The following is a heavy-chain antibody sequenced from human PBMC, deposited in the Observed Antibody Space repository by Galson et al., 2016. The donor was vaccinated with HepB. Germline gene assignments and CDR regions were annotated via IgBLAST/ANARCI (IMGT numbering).Heavy chain of an antibody. V-gene: IGHV1-46*02. CDR1: GYSFNAYY. Sequence: SVKVSCKASGYSFNAYYIHWVRQAPGQGLEWMGMINPSGGYTSYAQQFKGRVTMTRDTSSTTVYLEMNSLRSEDKAVYYCARAGKDSVTSQGGVIFWLEPWGQGTLVTVSS. D-gene: IGHD3-3*01. CDR2: INPSGGYT. J-gene: IGHJ5*02. CDR3: ARAGKDSVTSQGGVIFWLEP.